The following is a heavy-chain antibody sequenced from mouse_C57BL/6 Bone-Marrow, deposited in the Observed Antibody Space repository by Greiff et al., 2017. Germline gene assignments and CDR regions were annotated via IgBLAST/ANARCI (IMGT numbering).Heavy chain of an antibody. J-gene: IGHJ2*01. Sequence: QVQLKQPGAELVKPGASVKLSCKASGYTFTSYWMHWVKQRPGQGLEWIGMIHPNSGSTNYNEKFKSKATLTVDKSSSTAYMQLSSLTSEDSAVYYCARSGITTKYYFDYWGQGTTLTVSS. CDR2: IHPNSGST. V-gene: IGHV1-64*01. CDR1: GYTFTSYW. CDR3: ARSGITTKYYFDY. D-gene: IGHD2-4*01.